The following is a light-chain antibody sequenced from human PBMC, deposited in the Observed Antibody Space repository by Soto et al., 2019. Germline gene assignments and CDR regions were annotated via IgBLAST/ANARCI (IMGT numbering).Light chain of an antibody. V-gene: IGKV3-15*01. CDR1: QSISRS. CDR3: QQYNTYST. J-gene: IGKJ5*01. Sequence: EIVLTQSPAILSVSPGERATLSFRASQSISRSLAWYQQKPGQAPRLLISDASTRATGIPARFSGGGSGTEFTLTISSLQPDDFATYYCQQYNTYSTFGQGTRLEIK. CDR2: DAS.